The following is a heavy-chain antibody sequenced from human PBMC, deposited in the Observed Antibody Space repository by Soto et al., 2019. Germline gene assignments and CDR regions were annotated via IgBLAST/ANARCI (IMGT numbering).Heavy chain of an antibody. CDR1: GFTVSSNY. V-gene: IGHV3-53*01. J-gene: IGHJ6*02. Sequence: SLRLSCAASGFTVSSNYMSWVRQAPGKGLEWVSVIYSGGSTYYADSVKGRFTISRDNSKNTLYLQMNSLRAEDTAVYYCARDRVGYYYYGMDVWGQGTTVTVSS. CDR3: ARDRVGYYYYGMDV. CDR2: IYSGGST. D-gene: IGHD2-2*01.